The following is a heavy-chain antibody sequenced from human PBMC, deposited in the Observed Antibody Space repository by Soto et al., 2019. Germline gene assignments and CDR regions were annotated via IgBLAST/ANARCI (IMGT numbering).Heavy chain of an antibody. CDR3: ARDRGRDGYNYLDY. CDR2: ISYDGSNK. J-gene: IGHJ4*02. D-gene: IGHD5-12*01. V-gene: IGHV3-30-3*01. CDR1: GFTFSSYA. Sequence: QVQLVESGGGVVQPGRSLRLSCAASGFTFSSYAMHWVRQAPGKGLEWVAVISYDGSNKYYADSVKGRFTIYRDNSKNTLYLQMNRLRAEDTAVYYCARDRGRDGYNYLDYWGQGTLVTVSS.